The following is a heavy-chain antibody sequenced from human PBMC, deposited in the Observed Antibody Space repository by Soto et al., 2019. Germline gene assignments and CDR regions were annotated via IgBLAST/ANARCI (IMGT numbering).Heavy chain of an antibody. Sequence: QVQLVESGGGLVKPGGSLRLSCAASGFTFSDYYMSWIRQAPGKGLEWVSYISSSSSYTNYADSVKGRFTISRDNAKNSRYLQMNSLRAEDTAVYYCARSITMVRGTNWFDPWGQGTLVTVSS. V-gene: IGHV3-11*05. D-gene: IGHD3-10*01. CDR1: GFTFSDYY. CDR3: ARSITMVRGTNWFDP. J-gene: IGHJ5*02. CDR2: ISSSSSYT.